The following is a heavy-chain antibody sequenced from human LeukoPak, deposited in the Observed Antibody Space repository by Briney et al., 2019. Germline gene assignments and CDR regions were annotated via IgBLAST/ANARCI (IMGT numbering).Heavy chain of an antibody. CDR1: GGAFSSYA. CDR3: ARTHSNQPESYYYYGLDV. Sequence: GASVKVSCKASGGAFSSYATTWVRQAPGQGLEWMGGIIPVSGTPDYAQKFQDRVTITADESTSTVYMEMSSLRFEDTAVYYCARTHSNQPESYYYYGLDVWGQGTTVTVSS. CDR2: IIPVSGTP. D-gene: IGHD1-14*01. V-gene: IGHV1-69*13. J-gene: IGHJ6*02.